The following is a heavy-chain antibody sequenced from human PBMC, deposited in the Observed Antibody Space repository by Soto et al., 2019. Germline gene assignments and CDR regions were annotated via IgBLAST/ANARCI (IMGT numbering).Heavy chain of an antibody. J-gene: IGHJ4*02. CDR2: IDYSDNT. D-gene: IGHD3-22*01. CDR3: ARGRNYSDGRGSPPSYFDS. Sequence: QLQLQESGSGLVKPSQTLSLTCAVSGGSISSGGYSWSWIRQPPGEGLEWIGYIDYSDNTYYSPSLRSRVTISLDKSMNQFSLNLRSVTAADTAVYFCARGRNYSDGRGSPPSYFDSWGQGTLVTVSS. CDR1: GGSISSGGYS. V-gene: IGHV4-30-2*01.